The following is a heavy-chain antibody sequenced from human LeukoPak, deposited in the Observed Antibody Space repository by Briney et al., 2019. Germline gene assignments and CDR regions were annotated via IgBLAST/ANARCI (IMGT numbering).Heavy chain of an antibody. J-gene: IGHJ4*02. CDR1: GFTFDIYG. D-gene: IGHD3-16*01. CDR2: ISSGSSPK. V-gene: IGHV3-48*04. Sequence: PGGSLRLSCAASGFTFDIYGMNWIRQAPGKGLEWVSHISSGSSPKYYADSVRGRFTISRDNAKKSLYLQMNSLRVEDTAVYYCARGDDGAYWGQGILVTVSS. CDR3: ARGDDGAY.